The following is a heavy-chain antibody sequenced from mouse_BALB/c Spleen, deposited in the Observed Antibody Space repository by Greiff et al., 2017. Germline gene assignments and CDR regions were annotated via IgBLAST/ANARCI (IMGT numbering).Heavy chain of an antibody. V-gene: IGHV5-6-3*01. D-gene: IGHD3-1*01. CDR2: INSNGGST. Sequence: EVKLVESGGGLVQPGGSLKLSCAASGFTFSSYGMSWVRQTPDKRLELVATINSNGGSTYYPDSVKGRFTISRDNAKNTLYLQMSSLKSEDTAMYYCARYSSGYAMDYWGQGTSVTVSS. CDR1: GFTFSSYG. CDR3: ARYSSGYAMDY. J-gene: IGHJ4*01.